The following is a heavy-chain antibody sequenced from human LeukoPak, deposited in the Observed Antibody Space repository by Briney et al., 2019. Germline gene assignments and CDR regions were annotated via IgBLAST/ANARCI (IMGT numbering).Heavy chain of an antibody. CDR3: ARIRLSPASYDSSGGFGY. D-gene: IGHD3-22*01. J-gene: IGHJ4*02. CDR1: GGSFSGYY. Sequence: SETLSLTRAVYGGSFSGYYWSWIRQPPGKGLEWMGEINHSGSTNYNPSLKSRVTISVDTSKNQFSLKLSSVTAADTAVYYCARIRLSPASYDSSGGFGYWGQGTLVTVSS. CDR2: INHSGST. V-gene: IGHV4-34*01.